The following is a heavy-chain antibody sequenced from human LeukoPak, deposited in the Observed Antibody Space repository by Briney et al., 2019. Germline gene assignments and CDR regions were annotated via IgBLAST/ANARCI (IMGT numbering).Heavy chain of an antibody. D-gene: IGHD4-17*01. CDR1: GGSISSYY. CDR3: AGVETVTTHDAFDI. J-gene: IGHJ3*02. V-gene: IGHV4-59*01. CDR2: IYYSGST. Sequence: SETLSLTCTVSGGSISSYYWSWIRQPPGKGLEWIGYIYYSGSTNYNPSLKSRVTISVDTSKNQFSLKLSSVTAADTAVYYCAGVETVTTHDAFDIWGQGTMVTVSS.